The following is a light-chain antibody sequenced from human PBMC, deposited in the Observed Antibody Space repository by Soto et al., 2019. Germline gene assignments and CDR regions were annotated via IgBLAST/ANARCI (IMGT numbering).Light chain of an antibody. Sequence: QSALTQPASVSGSPGQSFTVSCIGTSSDIGGYNYVSWYQQHPGKAPKLMIHDVSNRPSGVSDRFSGSKSGNTASLTISGLQADDEAYYYCSSYASSNTQVFGGGTKLTVL. J-gene: IGLJ2*01. CDR2: DVS. V-gene: IGLV2-14*03. CDR3: SSYASSNTQV. CDR1: SSDIGGYNY.